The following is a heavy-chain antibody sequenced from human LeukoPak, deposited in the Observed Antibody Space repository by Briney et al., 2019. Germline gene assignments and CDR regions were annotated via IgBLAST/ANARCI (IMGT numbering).Heavy chain of an antibody. D-gene: IGHD7-27*01. CDR3: VMNWGTGRTLDY. CDR1: GGSFSSYY. Sequence: SETLSLTCAVYGGSFSSYYWTWLRQPPGKGLEWIGEINHSGSTNYNPSLESRVTISVDTSKNQFSLKLRSVTAADTAVYYCVMNWGTGRTLDYWGQGTLVTVSS. V-gene: IGHV4-34*01. J-gene: IGHJ4*02. CDR2: INHSGST.